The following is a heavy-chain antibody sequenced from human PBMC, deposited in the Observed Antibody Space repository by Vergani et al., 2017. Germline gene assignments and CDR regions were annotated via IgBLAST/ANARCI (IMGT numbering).Heavy chain of an antibody. V-gene: IGHV1-46*03. J-gene: IGHJ4*02. CDR2: INPSGGHT. CDR3: ASCDYGILTGYRY. CDR1: GYTFSNYY. D-gene: IGHD3-9*01. Sequence: QVQVVQSGAEVKKSGASVKDSCKTSGYTFSNYYMHWVRQAPGQGLEWMGIINPSGGHTNDAQKFQGRVTMTRETSTSTVYMELSSLRSEDTAIYYCASCDYGILTGYRYWVQGTLVTVSA.